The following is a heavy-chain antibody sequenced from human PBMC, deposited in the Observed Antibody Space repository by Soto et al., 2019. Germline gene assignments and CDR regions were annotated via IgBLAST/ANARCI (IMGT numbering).Heavy chain of an antibody. V-gene: IGHV4-61*01. J-gene: IGHJ5*02. CDR1: GGSVSSGSYY. CDR2: IYYSGST. CDR3: ARTLTVTTGWWFDP. Sequence: SETLSLTCTVSGGSVSSGSYYWSWIRQPPGKGLEWIGYIYYSGSTSYNPSLKSRVTISVDTSKNQFSLKLSSVTAADTAVYYCARTLTVTTGWWFDPWGQGTLVTVSS. D-gene: IGHD4-17*01.